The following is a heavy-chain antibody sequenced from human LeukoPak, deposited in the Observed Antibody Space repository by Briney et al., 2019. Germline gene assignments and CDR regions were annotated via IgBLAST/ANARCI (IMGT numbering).Heavy chain of an antibody. CDR3: ARVSGYCSGGRFYGGQWFDP. Sequence: PSETLSLTCSVSGESMTPYYWTWIRQSAGKGLEWLGRVFHTGQHNYNPSLKSRLSMSLDASRNLVSLTLTSVTAADTAIYYCARVSGYCSGGRFYGGQWFDPWVQGTLVIVSS. CDR2: VFHTGQH. D-gene: IGHD2-15*01. V-gene: IGHV4-4*07. J-gene: IGHJ5*02. CDR1: GESMTPYY.